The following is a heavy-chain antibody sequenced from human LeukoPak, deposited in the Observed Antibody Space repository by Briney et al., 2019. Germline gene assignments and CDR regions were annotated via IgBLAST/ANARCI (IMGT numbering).Heavy chain of an antibody. V-gene: IGHV1-69*04. CDR3: ARDEGVVAAPDAFDI. CDR1: GGTFSSYA. Sequence: ASVKVSCKASGGTFSSYAISWVRHAPGQGLEWMGRIIPILGIASYAQKFQGRVSITADKSTSTAYMELSSLRSEDTAVYYCARDEGVVAAPDAFDIWGQGTMVTVSS. J-gene: IGHJ3*02. CDR2: IIPILGIA. D-gene: IGHD2-15*01.